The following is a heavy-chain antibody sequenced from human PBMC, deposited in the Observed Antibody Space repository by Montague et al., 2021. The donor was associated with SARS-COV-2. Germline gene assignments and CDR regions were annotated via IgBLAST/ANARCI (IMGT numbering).Heavy chain of an antibody. V-gene: IGHV6-1*01. CDR2: N. D-gene: IGHD6-13*01. CDR3: ARDTRYSLSWSFDY. Sequence: NDYAVSVKSRMTISPDTSKNQFSLQLSSVTPEDSAVYYFARDTRYSLSWSFDYWGQGTLVNVSS. J-gene: IGHJ4*02.